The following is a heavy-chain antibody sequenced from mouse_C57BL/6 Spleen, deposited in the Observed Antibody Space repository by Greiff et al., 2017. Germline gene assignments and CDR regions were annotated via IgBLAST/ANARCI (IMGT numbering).Heavy chain of an antibody. Sequence: DVMLVESGGDLVKPGGSLKLSCAASGFTFSSYGMSWVRQTPDKRLEWVATISSGGSYTYYPDSVKGRFTISRDNAKNTLYLQMSSLKSEDTAMYYCARHDYDFAYWGQGTLVTVSA. CDR3: ARHDYDFAY. CDR2: ISSGGSYT. D-gene: IGHD2-4*01. V-gene: IGHV5-6*02. CDR1: GFTFSSYG. J-gene: IGHJ3*01.